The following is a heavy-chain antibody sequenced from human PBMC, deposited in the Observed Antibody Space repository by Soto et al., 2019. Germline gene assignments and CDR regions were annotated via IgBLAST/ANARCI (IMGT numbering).Heavy chain of an antibody. CDR3: ARDGAGAYGLGWFDP. D-gene: IGHD2-21*01. CDR2: IYHSGST. J-gene: IGHJ5*02. V-gene: IGHV4-31*03. Sequence: QVQLQESGPGLVKPSQTLSLTCTVSGDSISRGGYYWNWIRQHPMKGLEWIGYIYHSGSTNYNPSLKSRVTISVDTSKNQLSLELSSVTAADTAIYYCARDGAGAYGLGWFDPWGQGILVTVSS. CDR1: GDSISRGGYY.